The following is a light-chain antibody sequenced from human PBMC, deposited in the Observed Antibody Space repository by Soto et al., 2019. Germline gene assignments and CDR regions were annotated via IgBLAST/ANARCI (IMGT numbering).Light chain of an antibody. V-gene: IGKV1-9*01. Sequence: IQLTQSPSSLSASVGDRVTISCRASQGIANFLAWYQQKPGKAHKLLIYGASTLQSGVPSRFSGSGSGTDCTLTIIILQPEDFATYYCQQLNSFPIPFGPGTKVDIK. J-gene: IGKJ3*01. CDR3: QQLNSFPIP. CDR2: GAS. CDR1: QGIANF.